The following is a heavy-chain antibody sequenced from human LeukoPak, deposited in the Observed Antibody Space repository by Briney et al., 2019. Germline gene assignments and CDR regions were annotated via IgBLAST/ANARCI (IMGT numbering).Heavy chain of an antibody. V-gene: IGHV3-23*01. D-gene: IGHD1-14*01. J-gene: IGHJ5*02. Sequence: GGSLRLSCAASGFTFQIYAMSWVRLAPGKGLQWVASMCGTAGCTFYTDSVKGRFTISRDNSKDTLYLQMNDLRADDTAIYYCARDRPNYHEPHSHYYNRAGDHWGQGALVTVSS. CDR2: MCGTAGCT. CDR1: GFTFQIYA. CDR3: ARDRPNYHEPHSHYYNRAGDH.